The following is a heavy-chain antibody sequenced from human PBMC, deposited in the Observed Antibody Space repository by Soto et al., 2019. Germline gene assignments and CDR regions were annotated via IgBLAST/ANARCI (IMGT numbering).Heavy chain of an antibody. J-gene: IGHJ6*02. V-gene: IGHV4-59*01. CDR1: GGSISSYY. CDR3: ARTNYGSGLYGMDV. Sequence: LSLTCTVSGGSISSYYWSWIRQPPGKGLEWIGYIYYSGSTNYNPSLKSRVTISVDTSKNQFSLKLSSVTAADTAVYYCARTNYGSGLYGMDVWGQGTTVTVSS. CDR2: IYYSGST. D-gene: IGHD3-10*01.